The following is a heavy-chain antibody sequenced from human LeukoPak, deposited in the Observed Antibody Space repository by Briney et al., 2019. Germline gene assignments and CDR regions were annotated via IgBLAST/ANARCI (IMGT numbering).Heavy chain of an antibody. D-gene: IGHD6-13*01. Sequence: WVAVIWYDGSNKYYADSVKGRFTISRDNSKNTLYLQMNSLRAEDTAVYYCARVGAAAGPTDYWGQGTLVTVSS. J-gene: IGHJ4*02. CDR2: IWYDGSNK. CDR3: ARVGAAAGPTDY. V-gene: IGHV3-33*01.